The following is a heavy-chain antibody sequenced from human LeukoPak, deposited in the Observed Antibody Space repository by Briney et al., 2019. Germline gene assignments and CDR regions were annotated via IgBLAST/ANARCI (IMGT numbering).Heavy chain of an antibody. J-gene: IGHJ4*02. CDR1: GGSISSYY. CDR3: ARQSGGQYYDSSGYYFGY. Sequence: SETPSLTCTVSGGSISSYYWSWIRQPPGKGLEWIGYIYYSGSTNYNPSLKSRVTISVDTSKNQFSLKLSSVTAADTAVYYCARQSGGQYYDSSGYYFGYWGQGTLVTVSS. CDR2: IYYSGST. V-gene: IGHV4-59*08. D-gene: IGHD3-22*01.